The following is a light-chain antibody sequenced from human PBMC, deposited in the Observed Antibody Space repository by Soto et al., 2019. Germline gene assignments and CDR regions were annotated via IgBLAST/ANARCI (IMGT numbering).Light chain of an antibody. CDR3: QEYNSYHVN. Sequence: DIQVTQSPATLSAFVGDRVTISCRARQSIGTWLAWYQQKPGKAPKLLIYDASTLESGVPSRFSGSGSGTEFTLTIRNLQPEDVATNYCQEYNSYHVNFGQGTRRDI. J-gene: IGKJ5*01. CDR1: QSIGTW. V-gene: IGKV1-5*01. CDR2: DAS.